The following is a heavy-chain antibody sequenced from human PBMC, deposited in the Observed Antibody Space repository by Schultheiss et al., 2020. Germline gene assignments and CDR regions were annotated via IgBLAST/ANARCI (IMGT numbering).Heavy chain of an antibody. J-gene: IGHJ4*02. CDR2: INHSGST. Sequence: SETLSLTCTVSGGSVSSGSYYWGWIRQPPGKGLEWIGEINHSGSTNYNPSLKSRVTISVDTSKNQFSLKLSSVTAADTAVYYCARRTYCGGDCYDEYWGQGNLVTVAS. CDR1: GGSVSSGSYY. D-gene: IGHD2-21*02. V-gene: IGHV4-39*07. CDR3: ARRTYCGGDCYDEY.